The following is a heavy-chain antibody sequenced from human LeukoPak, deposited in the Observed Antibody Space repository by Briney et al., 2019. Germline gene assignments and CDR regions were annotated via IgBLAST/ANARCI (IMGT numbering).Heavy chain of an antibody. CDR2: IYSGGSA. V-gene: IGHV4-59*01. CDR1: GGSISGYY. J-gene: IGHJ4*02. Sequence: SETLSLTCTVSGGSISGYYWSWIRQPPGMGLEWIGNIYSGGSANYNPSLKSRVTISVDTSKNHFSLKMTSMTAADTAAYYCARLAGGSGLDYWGQGTLVTVSS. CDR3: ARLAGGSGLDY. D-gene: IGHD6-19*01.